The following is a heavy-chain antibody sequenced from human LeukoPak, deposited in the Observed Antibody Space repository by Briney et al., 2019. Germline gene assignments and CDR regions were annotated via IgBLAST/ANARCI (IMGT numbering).Heavy chain of an antibody. Sequence: SETLSLTCTVSGGSISSYYWRWIRQPPGKGLEWLGYIYYSGSTNYNPSLKSRVTISVDTSKNQFSLKLSSVTAADTAVYYCARVDRYYGSGSYYRFDYWGQGTLVTVSS. CDR1: GGSISSYY. CDR3: ARVDRYYGSGSYYRFDY. CDR2: IYYSGST. J-gene: IGHJ4*02. V-gene: IGHV4-59*01. D-gene: IGHD3-10*01.